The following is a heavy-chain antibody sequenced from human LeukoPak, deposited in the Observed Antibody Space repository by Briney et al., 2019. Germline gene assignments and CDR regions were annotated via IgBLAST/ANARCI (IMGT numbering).Heavy chain of an antibody. CDR2: ISGSGGST. Sequence: PGGSLRLSYAASGFTFSSYAMSWVRQAPGKGLEWVSAISGSGGSTYYAHSVKGRFTISRDNSKNTLYLQMNSLRAEDTAVYYCAKDHCSSTSCYLYYFDYWGQGTLVTVSS. D-gene: IGHD2-2*01. CDR3: AKDHCSSTSCYLYYFDY. J-gene: IGHJ4*02. V-gene: IGHV3-23*01. CDR1: GFTFSSYA.